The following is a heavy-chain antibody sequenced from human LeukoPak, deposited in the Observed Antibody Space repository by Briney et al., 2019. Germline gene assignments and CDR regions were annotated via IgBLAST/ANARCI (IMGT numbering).Heavy chain of an antibody. CDR1: GYSISSGYY. CDR3: ARTAGRITIFGVLDGYYFDY. J-gene: IGHJ4*02. CDR2: IYHSGST. D-gene: IGHD3-3*01. V-gene: IGHV4-38-2*01. Sequence: SETLSLTCAVSGYSISSGYYCGWIRQPPAKELEWFGSIYHSGSTYYNPSLKSRVTISVDTSKNQFSLKLSSVTAADTAVYYCARTAGRITIFGVLDGYYFDYWGQGTLVTVSS.